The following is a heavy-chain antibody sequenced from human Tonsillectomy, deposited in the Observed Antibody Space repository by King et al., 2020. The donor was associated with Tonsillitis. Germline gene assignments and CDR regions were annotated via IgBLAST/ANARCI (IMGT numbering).Heavy chain of an antibody. CDR3: ARGLAVAGTFDY. Sequence: VQLVESGGGLVKPGGSLRLSCAASGFTFSSYSMNWVRQAPGKGLEWVSSISSSSSYIYYADSVKGRFTISRDNAKNSLYLQMNSLRAEDTAVYYCARGLAVAGTFDYWGQGTLVTVSS. D-gene: IGHD6-19*01. CDR1: GFTFSSYS. CDR2: ISSSSSYI. V-gene: IGHV3-21*01. J-gene: IGHJ4*02.